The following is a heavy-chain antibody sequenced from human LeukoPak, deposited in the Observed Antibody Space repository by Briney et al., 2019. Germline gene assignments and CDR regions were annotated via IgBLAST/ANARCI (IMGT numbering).Heavy chain of an antibody. V-gene: IGHV1-69*04. D-gene: IGHD2-15*01. CDR2: IIPILGIA. CDR1: GGTFSSYA. J-gene: IGHJ4*02. CDR3: ARGRCSGGSCHFDY. Sequence: VASVKVSCKASGGTFSSYAISWVRQAPGQGLEWMGRIIPILGIANYAQKFQGRVTITADKSTSTAYMELSSLRSEDTAVYYCARGRCSGGSCHFDYWGQGTLVTVSS.